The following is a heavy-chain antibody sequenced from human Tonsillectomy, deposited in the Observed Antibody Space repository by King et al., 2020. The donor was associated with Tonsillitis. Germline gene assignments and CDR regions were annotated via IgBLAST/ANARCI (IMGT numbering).Heavy chain of an antibody. Sequence: TLKESGPVLGKPTETLTLTCTVSGFSLSNARMGVSWIRQPPGKALEWLAHLFSNDGKTDSTTLKSRLTISKDTSKSQVVLTMTNMDPVDTAIYYCARTIRYNWNYDGMDGWGQGTTVTVSS. D-gene: IGHD1-20*01. V-gene: IGHV2-26*01. CDR2: LFSNDGK. CDR3: ARTIRYNWNYDGMDG. J-gene: IGHJ6*02. CDR1: GFSLSNARMG.